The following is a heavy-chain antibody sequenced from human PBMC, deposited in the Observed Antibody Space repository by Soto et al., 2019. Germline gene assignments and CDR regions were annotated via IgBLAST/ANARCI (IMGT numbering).Heavy chain of an antibody. CDR2: TSYDGSNT. V-gene: IGHV3-33*05. D-gene: IGHD3-16*01. CDR1: GFTFRSYV. J-gene: IGHJ4*02. CDR3: ARWGTTGGLDV. Sequence: QVQLVESGGGVVQPGTSLRLSCVGSGFTFRSYVIHWVRQAPGKGLEWVALTSYDGSNTFYGDSVKGRFTISRHNSRNTVELQMDSLRFGDTALYYCARWGTTGGLDVWGPGTLVSVSS.